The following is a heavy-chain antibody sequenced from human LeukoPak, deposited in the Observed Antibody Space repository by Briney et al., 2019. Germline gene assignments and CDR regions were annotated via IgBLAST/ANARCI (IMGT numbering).Heavy chain of an antibody. D-gene: IGHD3-3*01. CDR1: GGSFSGYY. CDR3: ARAWPFPYYDFWSGYPTQYHFDY. J-gene: IGHJ4*02. CDR2: INHSGST. V-gene: IGHV4-34*01. Sequence: KSSETLSLTCAVYGGSFSGYYWSWIRQPPGKGLEWIGEINHSGSTNYNPSLKSRVTISVDTSKNQFSLKLSSVTAADTAVYYCARAWPFPYYDFWSGYPTQYHFDYWGQGTLVTVSS.